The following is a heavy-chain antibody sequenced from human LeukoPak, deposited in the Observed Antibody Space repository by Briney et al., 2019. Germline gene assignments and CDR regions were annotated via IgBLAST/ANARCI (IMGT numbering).Heavy chain of an antibody. Sequence: SQTLSLTCTVSGGSISSGSYYWSWIRQPAGKGLEWIGRIYTSGSTNYNPSLKSRVTISVDTSKNQFSLKLSSVTAADTAVYYCARLYCSGGSCYSDYWGQGTLVTVSS. CDR3: ARLYCSGGSCYSDY. V-gene: IGHV4-61*02. J-gene: IGHJ4*02. D-gene: IGHD2-15*01. CDR2: IYTSGST. CDR1: GGSISSGSYY.